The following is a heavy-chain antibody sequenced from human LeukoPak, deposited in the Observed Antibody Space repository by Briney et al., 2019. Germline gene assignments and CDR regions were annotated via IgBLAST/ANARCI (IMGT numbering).Heavy chain of an antibody. D-gene: IGHD3-22*01. CDR3: AGAEDYYDSSGYYLDAFDI. CDR2: ISSSSSYI. V-gene: IGHV3-21*01. Sequence: PGGALRLSCAASRFTFSSYGRQWVRQAPGKGLEWVSSISSSSSYIYYADSVKGRFTISRDNAKNSLYLQMNSLRAEDTAVYYCAGAEDYYDSSGYYLDAFDIWGQGTMVTVSS. CDR1: RFTFSSYG. J-gene: IGHJ3*02.